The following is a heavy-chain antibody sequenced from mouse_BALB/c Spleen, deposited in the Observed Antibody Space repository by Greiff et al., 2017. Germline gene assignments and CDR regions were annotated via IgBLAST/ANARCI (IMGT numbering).Heavy chain of an antibody. CDR3: TRDYDYDWFAY. CDR2: IDPETGGT. CDR1: GYTFTDYE. Sequence: QVQLQQSGAELVRPGASVTLSCKASGYTFTDYEMHWVKQTPVHGLEWIGAIDPETGGTAYNQKFKGKATLTADKSSSPAYMELRSLTSEDSAVYYCTRDYDYDWFAYWGQGTLVTVSA. V-gene: IGHV1-15*01. J-gene: IGHJ3*01. D-gene: IGHD2-4*01.